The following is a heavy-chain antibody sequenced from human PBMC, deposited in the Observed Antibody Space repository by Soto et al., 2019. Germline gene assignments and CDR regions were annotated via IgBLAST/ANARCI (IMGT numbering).Heavy chain of an antibody. V-gene: IGHV5-51*01. J-gene: IGHJ4*02. D-gene: IGHD2-15*01. Sequence: GESLKISCKGSGYSFTSYWIGWVRQMPGKGLEWMGIIYPGDSDTRYSPSFRGQVTISADKSISTAYLQWSSLKASDTAMYYCARIIACSGGSCYYSSGWYFDYWGQGTLVTVSS. CDR1: GYSFTSYW. CDR3: ARIIACSGGSCYYSSGWYFDY. CDR2: IYPGDSDT.